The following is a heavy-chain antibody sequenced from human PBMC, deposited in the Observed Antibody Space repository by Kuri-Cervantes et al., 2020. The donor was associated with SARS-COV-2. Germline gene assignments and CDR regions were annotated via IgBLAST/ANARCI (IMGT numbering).Heavy chain of an antibody. CDR1: GYSFTSYW. J-gene: IGHJ3*02. CDR3: ARSTPFRRLVVISQGGAFDI. Sequence: GGSLRLSCKASGYSFTSYWIAWVRQMPGKGLEWMGIIYPGDSDTRYSPSFQGQVTISADKSISTAFLQWSSLKASDTAMYYCARSTPFRRLVVISQGGAFDIWGQGTMVTVSS. D-gene: IGHD3-22*01. V-gene: IGHV5-51*01. CDR2: IYPGDSDT.